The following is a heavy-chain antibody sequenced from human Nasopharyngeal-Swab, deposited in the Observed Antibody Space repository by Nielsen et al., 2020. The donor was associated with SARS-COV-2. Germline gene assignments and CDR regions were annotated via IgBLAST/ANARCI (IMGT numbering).Heavy chain of an antibody. J-gene: IGHJ6*02. V-gene: IGHV3-23*01. CDR1: GFAFGSHA. D-gene: IGHD2-8*01. CDR3: AKGAYFMLITDV. CDR2: LSCSGYTT. Sequence: GESLKISCAASGFAFGSHAMRWVRQAPGKGLEWVSSLSCSGYTTYYADSVRGRFTISRDNSRKTLDLQMTSLRVEDTAVYYCAKGAYFMLITDVRGQGTTVTVSS.